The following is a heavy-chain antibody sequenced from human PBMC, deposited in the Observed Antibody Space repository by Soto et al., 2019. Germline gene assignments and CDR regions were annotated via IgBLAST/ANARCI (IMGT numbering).Heavy chain of an antibody. CDR3: GRGRSGQIVVFY. D-gene: IGHD1-26*01. CDR1: GYTFTGHY. J-gene: IGHJ4*02. V-gene: IGHV1-2*02. Sequence: ASVKFSFKASGYTFTGHYIHWVRQAPEQGPDWMGAIGPESGATRYAQKFQGRVTMTRDTSITTVYMELKNLSPDDTAVYYCGRGRSGQIVVFYWGQGTPVTVSS. CDR2: IGPESGAT.